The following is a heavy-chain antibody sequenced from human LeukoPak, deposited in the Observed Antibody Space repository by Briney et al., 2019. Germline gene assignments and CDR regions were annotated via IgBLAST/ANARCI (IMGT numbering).Heavy chain of an antibody. CDR2: ISDSGGYT. CDR1: RFRFGSYA. J-gene: IGHJ4*02. V-gene: IGHV3-23*01. CDR3: AKTSKYFDY. Sequence: PGGSLRLSCAASRFRFGSYAMSWVRQAPGKRLEWVSTISDSGGYTYYAGSVKGRFTISRDNSRNTLYLQMNSLRDEDTAVYYCAKTSKYFDYWGQGTLVTVSS.